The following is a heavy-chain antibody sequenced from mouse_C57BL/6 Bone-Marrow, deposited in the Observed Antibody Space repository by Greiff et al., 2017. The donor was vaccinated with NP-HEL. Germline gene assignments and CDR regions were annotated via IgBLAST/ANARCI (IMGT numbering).Heavy chain of an antibody. V-gene: IGHV1-18*01. CDR2: INPNNGGT. Sequence: VQLQQSGPELVKPGASVKIPCKASGYTFTDYNMDWVKQSHGKSLEWIGDINPNNGGTIYNQKFKGKATLTVDKSSSTAYMELRSLTSEDTAVYYCARSYDGYLAWFAYWGQGTLVTVSA. CDR1: GYTFTDYN. CDR3: ARSYDGYLAWFAY. D-gene: IGHD2-3*01. J-gene: IGHJ3*01.